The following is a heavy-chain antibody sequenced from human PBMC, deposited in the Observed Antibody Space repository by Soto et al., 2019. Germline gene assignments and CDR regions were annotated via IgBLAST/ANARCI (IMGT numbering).Heavy chain of an antibody. J-gene: IGHJ4*02. CDR3: ARVDKSGYDFPFDY. D-gene: IGHD5-12*01. V-gene: IGHV4-30-4*01. Sequence: ASETLSLTCTVSGGSISSGDYYWSWIRQPPGKGLEWIGYIYYSGSTYYNPSLKSRVTISVDTSKNQFSLKLSSVTAADTAVYYCARVDKSGYDFPFDYWGQGTLVTVS. CDR2: IYYSGST. CDR1: GGSISSGDYY.